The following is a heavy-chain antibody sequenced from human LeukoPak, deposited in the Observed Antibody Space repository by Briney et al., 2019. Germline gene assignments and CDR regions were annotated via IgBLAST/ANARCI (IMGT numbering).Heavy chain of an antibody. CDR3: ATPGGTDAFDI. CDR2: IYYSGST. J-gene: IGHJ3*02. V-gene: IGHV4-59*05. CDR1: GFTFSNYY. Sequence: GSLRLSCAASGFTFSNYYMNWIRQPPGKGLEWIGSIYYSGSTYYNPSLKSRVTISVDTSKNQFSLKLSSVTAADTAVYYCATPGGTDAFDIWGQGTMVTVSS. D-gene: IGHD3-16*01.